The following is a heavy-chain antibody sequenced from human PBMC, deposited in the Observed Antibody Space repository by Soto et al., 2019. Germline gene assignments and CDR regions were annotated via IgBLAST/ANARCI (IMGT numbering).Heavy chain of an antibody. Sequence: SETLSLTCTVSGGSISSSSYYWGWIRQPPGKGLEWIGSIYYSGSTYYNPSLKSRVTISVDTSKNQFSLKLSSVTAADTAVYYCARPVMGLNWFDPWGQGTLVTVSS. CDR2: IYYSGST. CDR1: GGSISSSSYY. V-gene: IGHV4-39*01. CDR3: ARPVMGLNWFDP. D-gene: IGHD2-8*01. J-gene: IGHJ5*02.